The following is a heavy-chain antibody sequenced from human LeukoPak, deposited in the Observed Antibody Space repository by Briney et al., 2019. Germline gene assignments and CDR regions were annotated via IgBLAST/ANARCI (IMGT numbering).Heavy chain of an antibody. J-gene: IGHJ5*02. CDR2: INPNSGGT. CDR1: GYTFTCYY. D-gene: IGHD2-21*02. Sequence: ASVKVSCKASGYTFTCYYMHWVRQAPGQGLEWMGWINPNSGGTNYAQKFQGRVTMTRDTSISTAYMELSRLRSDDTAVYYCARERVTTYNWFDPWGQGTLVTVSS. CDR3: ARERVTTYNWFDP. V-gene: IGHV1-2*02.